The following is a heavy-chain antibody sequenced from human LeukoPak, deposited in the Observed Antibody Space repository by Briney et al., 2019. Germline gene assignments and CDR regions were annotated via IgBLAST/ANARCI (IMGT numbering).Heavy chain of an antibody. D-gene: IGHD6-19*01. CDR2: MKTSSGNI. CDR3: ARGHSSGWYKGVDY. V-gene: IGHV1-8*01. CDR1: GYTFTSYD. J-gene: IGHJ4*02. Sequence: PSVTVSFKASGYTFTSYDINWVRQATGQGMEWLGLMKTSSGNISYAQKFQGRVTMTRNTSISTAYMELSSLRSEDTAVYYCARGHSSGWYKGVDYWGQGTLVTVSS.